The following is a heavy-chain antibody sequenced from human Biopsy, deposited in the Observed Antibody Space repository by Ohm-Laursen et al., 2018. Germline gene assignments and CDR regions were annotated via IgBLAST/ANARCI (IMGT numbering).Heavy chain of an antibody. V-gene: IGHV1-46*01. J-gene: IGHJ4*02. Sequence: ASVKVSCKASGYSFTSYYMHWVRQAPGQGLEWMGMINPSGSTTIYAQKFQGRVTMTEDTSTDTAYMELSSLRSEDTAVYYYAADINVWNVNYWGQGTQVTVSS. CDR1: GYSFTSYY. CDR3: AADINVWNVNY. CDR2: INPSGSTT. D-gene: IGHD1-1*01.